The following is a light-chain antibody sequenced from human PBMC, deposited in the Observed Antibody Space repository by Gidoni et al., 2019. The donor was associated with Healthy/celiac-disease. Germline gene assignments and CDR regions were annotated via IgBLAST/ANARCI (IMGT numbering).Light chain of an antibody. Sequence: QSALTQPAPVSRSPVQSITISCTGPSSDVGSYNLVSWYQHHPGKAPKLMIYEVSKRPSGVSNRFSGSKSGNTASLTISGLQAEDEADYYCCSYAGSSTFVVFGGGTKLTVL. CDR3: CSYAGSSTFVV. J-gene: IGLJ3*02. CDR1: SSDVGSYNL. V-gene: IGLV2-23*02. CDR2: EVS.